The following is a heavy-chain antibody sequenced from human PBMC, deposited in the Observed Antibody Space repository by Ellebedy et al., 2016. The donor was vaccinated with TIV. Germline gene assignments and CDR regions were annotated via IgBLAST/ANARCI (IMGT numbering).Heavy chain of an antibody. D-gene: IGHD4-23*01. CDR3: ARPRQRWNDAFDI. Sequence: MPSETLSLTCTVSGDSISSYYWSWIRQPPGRGLEWIGYIDDSGSTKYNPSLKSRVSMSVDTSKNQFSLKLTSVTAADTAVYYCARPRQRWNDAFDIWGQGTMVTVSS. J-gene: IGHJ3*02. V-gene: IGHV4-59*08. CDR2: IDDSGST. CDR1: GDSISSYY.